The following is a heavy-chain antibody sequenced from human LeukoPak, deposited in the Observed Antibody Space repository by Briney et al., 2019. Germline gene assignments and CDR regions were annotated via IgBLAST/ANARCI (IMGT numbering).Heavy chain of an antibody. D-gene: IGHD3-22*01. CDR2: IYHSGST. V-gene: IGHV4-30-2*01. CDR3: ARVTIDSSGYYYSY. CDR1: GGSISSGGYS. J-gene: IGHJ4*02. Sequence: SETLSLTCAVSGGSISSGGYSWSWIRQPPGKGLEWIGYIYHSGSTYYNPSLKGRVTISVDRSKNQFSLKLSSVTAADTAVYYCARVTIDSSGYYYSYWGQGTLVTVSS.